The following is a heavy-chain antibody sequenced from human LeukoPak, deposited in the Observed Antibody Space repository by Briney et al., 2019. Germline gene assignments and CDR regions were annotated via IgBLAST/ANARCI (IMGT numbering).Heavy chain of an antibody. J-gene: IGHJ2*01. CDR1: GFTLCSSQ. D-gene: IGHD1-14*01. V-gene: IGHV3-74*01. CDR3: TRDPGTDSRDWYFDV. CDR2: ILRDETYT. Sequence: GGSLRLSCAASGFTLCSSQMHWVRQAPGKGLVWVSRILRDETYTNYADSVRGRFTISRDNANNMLFLHMNSLRGEDSAVYFCTRDPGTDSRDWYFDVWGRGTLVTVSS.